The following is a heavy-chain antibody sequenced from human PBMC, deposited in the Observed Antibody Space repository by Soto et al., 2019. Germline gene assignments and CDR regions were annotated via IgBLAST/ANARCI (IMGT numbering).Heavy chain of an antibody. Sequence: EVQLLESGGGLVQPGGSLRLSCAASGFTFSSYAMSWVRQAPGKGLEWVSAISGSGGSTYYADSVKGRFTISRDNSKNTLYLQMNILRAEYTAVYYCAKGRENWVYDSSGSVFDYWGQGTLVTVSS. D-gene: IGHD3-22*01. J-gene: IGHJ4*02. CDR3: AKGRENWVYDSSGSVFDY. CDR1: GFTFSSYA. CDR2: ISGSGGST. V-gene: IGHV3-23*01.